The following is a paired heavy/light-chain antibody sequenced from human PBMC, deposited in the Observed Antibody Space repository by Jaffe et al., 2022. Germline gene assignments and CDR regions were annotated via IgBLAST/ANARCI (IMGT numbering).Heavy chain of an antibody. J-gene: IGHJ6*03. CDR2: IIPIFGTA. CDR3: ARGIRARRGSSSRYYYYYYMDV. V-gene: IGHV1-69*01. D-gene: IGHD6-6*01. CDR1: GGTFSSYA. Sequence: QVQLVQSGAEVKKPGSSVKVSCKASGGTFSSYAISWVRQAPGQGLEWMGGIIPIFGTANYAQKFQGRVTITADESTSTAYMELSSLRSEDTAVYYCARGIRARRGSSSRYYYYYYMDVWGKGTTVTVSS.
Light chain of an antibody. Sequence: AIQLTQSPSSLSASVGDRVTITCRASQGISSALAWYQQKPGKAPKLLIYDASSLESGVPSRFSGSGSGTDFTLTISSLQPEDFATYYCQQFNSYLLTFGGGTKVEIK. J-gene: IGKJ4*01. CDR1: QGISSA. CDR2: DAS. V-gene: IGKV1-13*02. CDR3: QQFNSYLLT.